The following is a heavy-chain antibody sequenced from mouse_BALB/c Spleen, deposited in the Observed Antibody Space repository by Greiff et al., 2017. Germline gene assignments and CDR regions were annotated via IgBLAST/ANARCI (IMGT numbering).Heavy chain of an antibody. D-gene: IGHD1-2*01. CDR2: INPSNGRT. V-gene: IGHV1S81*02. Sequence: QVQLQQPGAELVKPGASVKLSCKASGYTFTSYWMHWVKQRPGQGLEWIGEINPSNGRTNYNEKFKSKATLTVDKSSSTAYMQLSSLTSEDSAVYYCARGATAYYFDDWGQGTTLTVSS. CDR1: GYTFTSYW. CDR3: ARGATAYYFDD. J-gene: IGHJ2*01.